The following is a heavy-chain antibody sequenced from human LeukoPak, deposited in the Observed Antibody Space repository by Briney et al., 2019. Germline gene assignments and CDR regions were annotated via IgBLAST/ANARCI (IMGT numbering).Heavy chain of an antibody. CDR3: ARAGASRGLIMQIDY. Sequence: SETLSLTCAVYGGSFSGYYWSWIRQPPGKGLEWIGEINHSGSTNYNPSLKSRVTISVDTSKNQFSLKLSSVTAADTAVYYCARAGASRGLIMQIDYWGQGTLVTVSS. CDR2: INHSGST. V-gene: IGHV4-34*01. CDR1: GGSFSGYY. D-gene: IGHD3-10*01. J-gene: IGHJ4*02.